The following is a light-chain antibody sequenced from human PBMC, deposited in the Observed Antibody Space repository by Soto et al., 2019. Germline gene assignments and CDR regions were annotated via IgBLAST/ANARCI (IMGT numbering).Light chain of an antibody. J-gene: IGKJ5*01. CDR1: QAIDTY. Sequence: DIQLTQSPSFLSASVGDRVTITCRASQAIDTYLAWYQQKPGKAPKLLIYAASLLQSGVPSRFSGCGSGTEFNLTINSMQPEDFASYYCQQLNSFPFIFGQGTRLEIK. V-gene: IGKV1-9*01. CDR2: AAS. CDR3: QQLNSFPFI.